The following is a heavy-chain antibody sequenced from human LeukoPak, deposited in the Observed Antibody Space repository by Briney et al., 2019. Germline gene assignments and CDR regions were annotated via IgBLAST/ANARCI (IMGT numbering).Heavy chain of an antibody. D-gene: IGHD3-3*01. J-gene: IGHJ4*02. V-gene: IGHV4-34*01. CDR3: AREVRANDFWSGYSRGSIFDY. CDR2: INHSGNT. Sequence: SETLSLTCAVYGGSFSNYYWTWIRQSPGKRLEWIGEINHSGNTNDNPSLKSRVTISLDTSKNQFSLKLISVAAADTAVYYCAREVRANDFWSGYSRGSIFDYWGQGTPVTVSS. CDR1: GGSFSNYY.